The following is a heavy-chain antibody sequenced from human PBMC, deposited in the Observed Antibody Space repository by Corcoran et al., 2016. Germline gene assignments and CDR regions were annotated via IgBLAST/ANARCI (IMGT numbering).Heavy chain of an antibody. Sequence: QVQLVQSGAEVKKPGASVKVSCKASGYTFTRNTIHWVRQAPGQRLEWMGWINADNGNTKYSQKFQGRVTITRDTSASTAYMELSSLRSEDTAVYYWARDNSGWEYYFDYWGQGTLVTVSS. CDR1: GYTFTRNT. CDR3: ARDNSGWEYYFDY. V-gene: IGHV1-3*01. J-gene: IGHJ4*02. D-gene: IGHD6-19*01. CDR2: INADNGNT.